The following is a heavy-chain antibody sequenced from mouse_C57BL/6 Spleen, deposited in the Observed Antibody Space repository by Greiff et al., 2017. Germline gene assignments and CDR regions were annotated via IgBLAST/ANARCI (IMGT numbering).Heavy chain of an antibody. D-gene: IGHD4-1*01. CDR1: GYTFTSYT. CDR3: ARARETGSYYFDY. V-gene: IGHV1-4*01. CDR2: INPSSGYT. Sequence: QVQLKESGAELARPGASVKMSCKASGYTFTSYTMHWVKQRPGQGLEWIGYINPSSGYTKYNQKFKDKATLTADKSSSKAYMQLSSLTSEDSAVYYCARARETGSYYFDYWGQGTTLTVAS. J-gene: IGHJ2*01.